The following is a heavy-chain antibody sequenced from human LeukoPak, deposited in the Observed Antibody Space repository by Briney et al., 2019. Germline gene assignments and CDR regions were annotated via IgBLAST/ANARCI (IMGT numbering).Heavy chain of an antibody. CDR1: GGSVSGTNYY. J-gene: IGHJ4*02. Sequence: PSETLSLTCSVSGGSVSGTNYYWAWIRQPPEKGLEWIGTTYYSGSTYYNVPLKSRVTISVDTSKNQFPLNLSSVTAADTAVYYCARLRSPGDFDYWGQGTLVTVSS. CDR2: TYYSGST. CDR3: ARLRSPGDFDY. V-gene: IGHV4-39*06. D-gene: IGHD1-26*01.